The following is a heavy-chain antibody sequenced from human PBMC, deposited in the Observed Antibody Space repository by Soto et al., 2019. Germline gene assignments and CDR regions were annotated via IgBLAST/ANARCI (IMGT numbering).Heavy chain of an antibody. CDR2: ISAGGDVT. J-gene: IGHJ4*01. CDR1: GFPLGNCH. D-gene: IGHD4-4*01. Sequence: SLRLSCDASGFPLGNCHISWVPQAPGKGLEWVAGISAGGDVTTYSDSVKGRFTISRDNSRNTPYLQMNSLRVDDSALYYCAKDPRLQRAYWAQGTLVP. CDR3: AKDPRLQRAY. V-gene: IGHV3-23*01.